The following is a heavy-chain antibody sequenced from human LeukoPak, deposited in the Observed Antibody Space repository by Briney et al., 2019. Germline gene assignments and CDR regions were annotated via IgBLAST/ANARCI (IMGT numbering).Heavy chain of an antibody. V-gene: IGHV4-34*01. CDR1: GGSFSGYY. Sequence: SETLSLTCAVYGGSFSGYYWSWIRQPPGKGLEWIGEINHSGSTNYNPSLKSRVTISVDTSKNQFSLKLSSVTAADTAVYYCASTAYDFWSGYVSEFDYWGQGTLVTVSS. J-gene: IGHJ4*02. CDR3: ASTAYDFWSGYVSEFDY. D-gene: IGHD3-3*01. CDR2: INHSGST.